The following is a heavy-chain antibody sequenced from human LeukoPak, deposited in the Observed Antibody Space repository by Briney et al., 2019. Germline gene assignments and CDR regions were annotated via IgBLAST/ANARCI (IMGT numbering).Heavy chain of an antibody. CDR2: ISGGGGGT. CDR1: GFTFSSYA. CDR3: TKESGIAVADT. D-gene: IGHD6-19*01. Sequence: PGGSLRLSCAASGFTFSSYAMSWVRQAAGKGLEWVSAISGGGGGTYYADSVKGRFTISRDNSKNTLYLQMNSLRVGDTAVYFCTKESGIAVADTWGQGTLVTVSS. V-gene: IGHV3-23*01. J-gene: IGHJ5*02.